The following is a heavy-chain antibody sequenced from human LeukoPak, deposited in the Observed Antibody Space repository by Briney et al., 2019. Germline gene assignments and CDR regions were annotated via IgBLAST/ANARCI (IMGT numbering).Heavy chain of an antibody. CDR1: GDSISSYY. D-gene: IGHD3-10*01. Sequence: PSETLSLTCTVSGDSISSYYWSWIRQPAGKGLEWIGRIFTSGTTKYNPSLTSRVAMSVDTSQNHFSLTLTSMTAADTAVYHCARLRRTVRGIWYFDLWGRGTLVTVSS. J-gene: IGHJ2*01. V-gene: IGHV4-4*07. CDR3: ARLRRTVRGIWYFDL. CDR2: IFTSGTT.